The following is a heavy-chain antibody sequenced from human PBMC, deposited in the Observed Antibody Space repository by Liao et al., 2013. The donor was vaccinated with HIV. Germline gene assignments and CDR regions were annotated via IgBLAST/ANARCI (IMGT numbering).Heavy chain of an antibody. J-gene: IGHJ4*02. CDR2: IYTGATEIT. Sequence: QVQLQESGPGLVKPSQTLSLTCSVSGGYISSGSYYWTWIRQPAGKGLEWIGRIYTGATEITDYNPSLESRLTISVDTSKNQFSLKLSSVTAADSAVYYCARFRAMVRGVVNHWGPIDYWGQGTLVTVSS. CDR3: ARFRAMVRGVVNHWGPIDY. D-gene: IGHD3-10*01. CDR1: GGYISSGSYY. V-gene: IGHV4-61*02.